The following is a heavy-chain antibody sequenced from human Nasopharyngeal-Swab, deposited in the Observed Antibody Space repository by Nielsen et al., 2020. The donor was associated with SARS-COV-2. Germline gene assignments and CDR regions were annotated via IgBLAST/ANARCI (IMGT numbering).Heavy chain of an antibody. CDR2: IHSDPSNT. D-gene: IGHD6-13*01. Sequence: GGSLRLSCAASGFTFSSYAMSWVRQAPGKGLEWVSVIHSDPSNTYYVDSVKGRFTISRDNSKKTLFLQMDSPRVEDTAVYYCAKVRSWRLDAFDSWGQGTLVTVSS. CDR1: GFTFSSYA. V-gene: IGHV3-23*03. CDR3: AKVRSWRLDAFDS. J-gene: IGHJ4*02.